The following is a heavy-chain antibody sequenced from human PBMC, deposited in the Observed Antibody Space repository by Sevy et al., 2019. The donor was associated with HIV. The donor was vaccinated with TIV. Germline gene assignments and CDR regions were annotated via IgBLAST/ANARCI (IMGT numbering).Heavy chain of an antibody. CDR2: ISHTGDSI. V-gene: IGHV3-48*01. D-gene: IGHD6-25*01. Sequence: GGSLRLSCTASGFTFSTYGMNWVRQTPGKGLEWVSYISHTGDSIDYADSVKGRFTMSRDNGKNSLYLQMNGLRGEDTAVYYCAVASRDGYKNWGQGTLVTVSS. CDR3: AVASRDGYKN. CDR1: GFTFSTYG. J-gene: IGHJ4*02.